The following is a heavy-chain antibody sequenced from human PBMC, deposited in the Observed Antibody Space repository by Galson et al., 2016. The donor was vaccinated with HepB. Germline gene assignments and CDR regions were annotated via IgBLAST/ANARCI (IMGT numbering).Heavy chain of an antibody. D-gene: IGHD3-16*01. CDR3: AREVGFYHYIDY. J-gene: IGHJ4*02. CDR2: INPLDGTT. V-gene: IGHV1-46*01. CDR1: GYIITNYY. Sequence: SVKVSCKASGYIITNYYMHWVRQAPGQGLEWMGFINPLDGTTAYAQKFQGRATLTRDTSTNTLYLSLDGLTSDDSAVYFWAREVGFYHYIDYWGQGTLVAVSS.